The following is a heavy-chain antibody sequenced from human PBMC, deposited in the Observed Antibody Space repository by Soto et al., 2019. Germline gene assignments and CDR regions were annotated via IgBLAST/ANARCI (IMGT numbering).Heavy chain of an antibody. CDR3: AKDSCSGGSCYYPDY. D-gene: IGHD2-15*01. V-gene: IGHV3-43*01. Sequence: GGSLRLSCAASGFTFDDYTMHWVRQAPGKGLEWVSLISWDGGSTYYPDSVKGRFTISRDNSKNSLYLQMNSLRTEDTALYYCAKDSCSGGSCYYPDYWGQGTLVTVSS. J-gene: IGHJ4*02. CDR2: ISWDGGST. CDR1: GFTFDDYT.